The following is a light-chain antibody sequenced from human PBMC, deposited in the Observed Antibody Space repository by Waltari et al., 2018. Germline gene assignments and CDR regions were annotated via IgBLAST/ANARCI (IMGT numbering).Light chain of an antibody. J-gene: IGLJ2*01. CDR3: SSYGPSFVV. V-gene: IGLV2-14*03. CDR2: DVT. CDR1: SSDVSADNF. Sequence: QSALTQPASVSGSPGQSITISCTGTSSDVSADNFVSWYQHHPGKAPRLMIYDVTIRPSGVSNRFSGYKSGNTASLTISGLQADDEADYYCSSYGPSFVVFGGGTKLTVL.